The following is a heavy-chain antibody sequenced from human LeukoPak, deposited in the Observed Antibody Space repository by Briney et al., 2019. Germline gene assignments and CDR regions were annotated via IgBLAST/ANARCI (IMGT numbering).Heavy chain of an antibody. Sequence: GGSLRLSCTASGFTFRSYTMNWVRQAPGKGLEWVSSITGNSYSIYYTDSLKGRFTISRDNGRNSLYLQMDSLRGEDTAVYYCARSIAEAKIDYWGRGTLVTVSS. D-gene: IGHD6-13*01. CDR1: GFTFRSYT. CDR2: ITGNSYSI. CDR3: ARSIAEAKIDY. J-gene: IGHJ4*02. V-gene: IGHV3-21*01.